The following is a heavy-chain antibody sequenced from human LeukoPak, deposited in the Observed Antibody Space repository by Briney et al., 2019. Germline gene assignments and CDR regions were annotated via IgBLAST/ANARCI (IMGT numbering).Heavy chain of an antibody. Sequence: PGGSLRLSCAASGFTFSGYWMSWVRQAPGKGLEWVANIKQDGSEKYYVDSVKGRFTISRDNAKNSLYLQMNSLRAEDTAVYYCARDNYYDSSGYYYAFDYWGQGTLVTVSS. CDR2: IKQDGSEK. V-gene: IGHV3-7*03. CDR3: ARDNYYDSSGYYYAFDY. J-gene: IGHJ4*02. D-gene: IGHD3-22*01. CDR1: GFTFSGYW.